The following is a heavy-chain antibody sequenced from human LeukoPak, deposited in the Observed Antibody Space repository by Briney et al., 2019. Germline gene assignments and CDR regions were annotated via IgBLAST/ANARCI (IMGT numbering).Heavy chain of an antibody. D-gene: IGHD3-22*01. CDR3: ARGSAYYYDGSGPGGGL. Sequence: GASVKVSCKASGYTFTSYDINWVRQATGQGLEWMGWMNPNSGNTGYAQKFQGRVTMTRNTSISTAYMELSSLRSEDTAVYYCARGSAYYYDGSGPGGGLWGQGTLVTVSS. V-gene: IGHV1-8*01. J-gene: IGHJ4*02. CDR1: GYTFTSYD. CDR2: MNPNSGNT.